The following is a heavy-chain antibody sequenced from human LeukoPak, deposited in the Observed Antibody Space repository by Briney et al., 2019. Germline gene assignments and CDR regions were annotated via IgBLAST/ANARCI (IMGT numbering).Heavy chain of an antibody. D-gene: IGHD6-13*01. CDR1: EFTFSRCS. CDR3: TRDVSLSQPGGFAY. J-gene: IGHJ4*01. CDR2: ISSTSTYI. Sequence: GGSLRLSCAASEFTFSRCSMNWVRQAPGKGLEWVSTISSTSTYIYYADSVRGRFTISIDNTKNSVDLQMNSLRAADTAVYYCTRDVSLSQPGGFAYWGHGSLVTVPS. V-gene: IGHV3-21*01.